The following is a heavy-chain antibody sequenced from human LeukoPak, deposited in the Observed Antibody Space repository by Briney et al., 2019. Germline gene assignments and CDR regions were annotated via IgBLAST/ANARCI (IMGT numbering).Heavy chain of an antibody. V-gene: IGHV1-46*01. CDR1: GYTFTSYY. Sequence: ASVKVSCKASGYTFTSYYMHWVRQAPGQGLEWMGIINPSGGSASYAQTFQGRVTMTRDTSTSTVYMELSSLRSEDTAVYYCARELPMNWFDPWGQGTLVTVSS. J-gene: IGHJ5*02. CDR3: ARELPMNWFDP. CDR2: INPSGGSA.